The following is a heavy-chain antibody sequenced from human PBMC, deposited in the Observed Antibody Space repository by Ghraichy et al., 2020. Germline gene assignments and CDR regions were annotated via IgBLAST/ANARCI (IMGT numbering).Heavy chain of an antibody. CDR1: GGSISSSSYY. CDR3: ARARVPAVGAFDI. CDR2: IYYSGST. D-gene: IGHD3-16*01. J-gene: IGHJ3*02. V-gene: IGHV4-39*07. Sequence: SETLSLTCTVSGGSISSSSYYWGWIRQPPGKGLEWIGSIYYSGSTYYNPSLKSRVTISVDTSKNQFSLKLSSVTAADTAVYYCARARVPAVGAFDIWGQGTIVTVSS.